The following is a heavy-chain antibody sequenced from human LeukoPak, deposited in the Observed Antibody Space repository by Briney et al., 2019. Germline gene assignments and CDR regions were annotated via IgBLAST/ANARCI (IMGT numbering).Heavy chain of an antibody. V-gene: IGHV1-18*01. CDR2: ISAYNGNT. CDR3: ARSMSGYSYGYGLDY. Sequence: VASVKVSCKASGYTFTSYGISWVRQAPGQGLEWMGWISAYNGNTNYAQKLQGRVTMTTDTSTSTAYMELRSLRSDDTAVYYCARSMSGYSYGYGLDYWGQGTLVTVSS. J-gene: IGHJ4*02. CDR1: GYTFTSYG. D-gene: IGHD5-18*01.